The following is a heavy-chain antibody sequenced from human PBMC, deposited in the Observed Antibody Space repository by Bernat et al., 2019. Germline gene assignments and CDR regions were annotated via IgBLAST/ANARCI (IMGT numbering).Heavy chain of an antibody. J-gene: IGHJ6*02. V-gene: IGHV3-33*01. D-gene: IGHD3-16*01. CDR3: ARAQVGAGGMDV. CDR1: GFTFSSYG. Sequence: QVQLVESGGDVVQPGRSLRLSCAASGFTFSSYGMHWVRQAPGKGLEWVAVIWYDGSNKYYADSVKGRFTISRDNSKNTLYLQMNSLRAEDTAVYYCARAQVGAGGMDVWGQGTTVTVSS. CDR2: IWYDGSNK.